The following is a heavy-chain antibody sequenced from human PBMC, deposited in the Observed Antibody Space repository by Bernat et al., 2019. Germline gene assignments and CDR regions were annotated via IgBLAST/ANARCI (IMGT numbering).Heavy chain of an antibody. J-gene: IGHJ4*02. CDR1: GFTFSSYG. V-gene: IGHV3-30*18. CDR3: AKGKGAWCGELEYDY. Sequence: QVQLVESGGGVVQPGRSLRLSCAASGFTFSSYGMHWVRQAPGKGLEWVAVISYDGSNKYYADSVKGRFTISRDNSKNTLYLQMNSLRAEDTAVYYCAKGKGAWCGELEYDYWGQGTLVTVSS. D-gene: IGHD3-10*01. CDR2: ISYDGSNK.